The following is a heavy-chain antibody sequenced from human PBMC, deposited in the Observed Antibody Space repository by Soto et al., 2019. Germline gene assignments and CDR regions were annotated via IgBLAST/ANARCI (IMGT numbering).Heavy chain of an antibody. Sequence: QVQLQQWGAGLLKPSETLSLTCAVYGGSFSGYYWTWIRQPPGKGLEWIGEINHSGSTNYNPSLKSRVXXSXDXXKNQFSLKLSSVTAADTAVYYCARLPRGSNYGMDVWGQGTTVTVSS. CDR1: GGSFSGYY. V-gene: IGHV4-34*01. J-gene: IGHJ6*02. CDR2: INHSGST. CDR3: ARLPRGSNYGMDV.